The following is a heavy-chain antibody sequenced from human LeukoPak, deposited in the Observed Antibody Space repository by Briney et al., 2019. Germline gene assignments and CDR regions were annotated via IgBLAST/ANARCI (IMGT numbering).Heavy chain of an antibody. CDR2: ISYDGSDK. V-gene: IGHV3-30-3*01. D-gene: IGHD2-2*01. CDR3: ARGGKWCRSTTCYTLYYYYYMDV. J-gene: IGHJ6*03. Sequence: HPGRSLRLSCAASGFTFNDYAIHWVRQAAGKGLGWVALISYDGSDKYYADSVKGRFTISRDNSKHTLYVQMNSLRAEGTAVYYCARGGKWCRSTTCYTLYYYYYMDVWGEGTTVTVSS. CDR1: GFTFNDYA.